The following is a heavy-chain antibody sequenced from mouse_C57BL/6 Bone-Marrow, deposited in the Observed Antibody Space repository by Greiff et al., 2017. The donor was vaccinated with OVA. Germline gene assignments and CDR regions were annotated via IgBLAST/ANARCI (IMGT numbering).Heavy chain of an antibody. CDR1: GFTFSDYY. V-gene: IGHV5-12*01. Sequence: EVKVEESGGGLVQPGGSLKLSCAASGFTFSDYYMYWVRQTPEKRLEWVAYISNGGGSTYYPDTVKGRFTISRDNAKNTLYLQMSRLKSEDTAMYYCARGIGTVVVDYWGQGTTLTVSS. CDR3: ARGIGTVVVDY. CDR2: ISNGGGST. D-gene: IGHD1-1*01. J-gene: IGHJ2*01.